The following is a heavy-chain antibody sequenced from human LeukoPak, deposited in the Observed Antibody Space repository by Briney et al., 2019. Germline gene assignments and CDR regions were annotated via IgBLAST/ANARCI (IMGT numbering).Heavy chain of an antibody. D-gene: IGHD5-24*01. CDR3: ARDGYNSFFDY. Sequence: GGSLRLSCAASGFTFSSYAMHWVRQAPGKGLEWVAVISYDGSNKYYADSVKGRFTISRDNSKNTLYLQMNSLRAEDTAVYYCARDGYNSFFDYWGQGTLVTVSS. J-gene: IGHJ4*02. CDR2: ISYDGSNK. V-gene: IGHV3-30*04. CDR1: GFTFSSYA.